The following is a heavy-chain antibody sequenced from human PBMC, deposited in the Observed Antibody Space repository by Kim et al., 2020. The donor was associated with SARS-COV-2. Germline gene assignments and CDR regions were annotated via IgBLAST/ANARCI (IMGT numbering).Heavy chain of an antibody. CDR3: ARIKGIAAAGFAFDI. V-gene: IGHV7-4-1*02. Sequence: AQGFTGRFVFSLDTSVSTAYLQISSLKAEDTAMYYCARIKGIAAAGFAFDIWGQGTMVTVSS. J-gene: IGHJ3*02. D-gene: IGHD6-13*01.